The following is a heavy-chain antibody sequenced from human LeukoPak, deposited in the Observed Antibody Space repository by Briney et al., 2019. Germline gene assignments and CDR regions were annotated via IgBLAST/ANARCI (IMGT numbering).Heavy chain of an antibody. CDR1: GGTFSSYA. V-gene: IGHV1-69*05. D-gene: IGHD2-21*02. CDR3: ATCGGDCYFDY. Sequence: SVKVSCKASGGTFSSYAISLVRQAPGQGLEWMGGIIPIFGTANYAQKFQGRVTITTGESTSTAYMELSSLRSEDTAVYYCATCGGDCYFDYWGQGTLVTVSS. CDR2: IIPIFGTA. J-gene: IGHJ4*02.